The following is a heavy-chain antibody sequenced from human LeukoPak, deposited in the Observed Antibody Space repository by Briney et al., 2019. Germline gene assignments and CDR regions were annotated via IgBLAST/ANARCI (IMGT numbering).Heavy chain of an antibody. V-gene: IGHV3-74*01. CDR3: ARAMISGSDY. Sequence: PGRSLRLSCAASGFTFSSSWMHWVRQAPGKGQVWVSRINSDGSTTTYADSVKGRFAISRDNAKNTVYLQMNSLRAEDTAVYYCARAMISGSDYWGQGTLVTVSS. CDR2: INSDGSTT. J-gene: IGHJ4*02. CDR1: GFTFSSSW. D-gene: IGHD3-22*01.